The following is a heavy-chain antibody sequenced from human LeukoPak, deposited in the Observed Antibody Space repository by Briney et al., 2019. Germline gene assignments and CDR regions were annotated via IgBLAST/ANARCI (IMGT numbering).Heavy chain of an antibody. Sequence: SVKVSCKASGGTFSSYAISWVRQAPGQGLEWMGGIIPIFGTANYAQKFQGRVTITTDESTSTAYMELSSLRSEDTAVYYCARVRRVEMATMEMGVFDYWGQGTLVTVSS. CDR3: ARVRRVEMATMEMGVFDY. J-gene: IGHJ4*02. CDR1: GGTFSSYA. CDR2: IIPIFGTA. V-gene: IGHV1-69*05. D-gene: IGHD5-24*01.